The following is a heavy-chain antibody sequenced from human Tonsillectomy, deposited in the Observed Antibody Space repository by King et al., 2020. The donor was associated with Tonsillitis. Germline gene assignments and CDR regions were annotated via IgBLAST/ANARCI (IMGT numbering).Heavy chain of an antibody. V-gene: IGHV4-34*01. CDR3: ARLSTYGSATGCFRFDH. CDR1: GGSLSNFY. D-gene: IGHD2-15*01. J-gene: IGHJ4*02. CDR2: ISHSGST. Sequence: VQLQQWGAGLLKPSETLSLTCAVSGGSLSNFYWSWIRQPPGKGLEWIGEISHSGSTNYNSSLKSRVTISIDTSKNQFSLNLSSVTAADRAVYYCARLSTYGSATGCFRFDHWGQGTLVTVSS.